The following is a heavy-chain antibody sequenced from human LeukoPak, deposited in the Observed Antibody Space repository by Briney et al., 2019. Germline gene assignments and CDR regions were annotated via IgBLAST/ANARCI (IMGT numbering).Heavy chain of an antibody. D-gene: IGHD5-24*01. CDR3: ATSYRDCYNFLDY. V-gene: IGHV4-38-2*01. J-gene: IGHJ4*02. CDR1: DYSISSDYF. Sequence: SETLSLTCAVSDYSISSDYFWGWIRQPPGKGLEWIGNIYHSGSTYYNPSLKSRVTISVDTSKNQFSLKLSSVTAADTAVYYCATSYRDCYNFLDYWGQGTLVTVSS. CDR2: IYHSGST.